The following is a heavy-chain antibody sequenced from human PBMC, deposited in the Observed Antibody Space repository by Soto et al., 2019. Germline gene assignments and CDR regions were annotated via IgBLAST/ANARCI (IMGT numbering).Heavy chain of an antibody. D-gene: IGHD6-19*01. CDR3: AKARHSSGWGGPDWFDP. CDR2: ISGSGGST. J-gene: IGHJ5*02. CDR1: GFTFSSYA. V-gene: IGHV3-23*01. Sequence: GGSLRLSCAASGFTFSSYAMSWVRQAPGKGLEWVSAISGSGGSTYYADSVKGRFTISRDNSKNTLYLQMNSLRAEETAVYYCAKARHSSGWGGPDWFDPWGQGTLVTVSS.